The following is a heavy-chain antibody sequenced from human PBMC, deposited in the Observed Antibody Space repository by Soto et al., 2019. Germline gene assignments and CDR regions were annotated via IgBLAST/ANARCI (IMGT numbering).Heavy chain of an antibody. CDR1: GGSISSYY. Sequence: SETLSLTCTVSGGSISSYYWSWIRQPAGKGLEWILRIYTSGSTNYKPSIKSRVTISVETSKNQSSLKLSSVTAADTAVYYCARHVRDKQAXWGQGTLVTVSX. V-gene: IGHV4-4*07. CDR3: ARHVRDKQAX. J-gene: IGHJ4*02. CDR2: IYTSGST.